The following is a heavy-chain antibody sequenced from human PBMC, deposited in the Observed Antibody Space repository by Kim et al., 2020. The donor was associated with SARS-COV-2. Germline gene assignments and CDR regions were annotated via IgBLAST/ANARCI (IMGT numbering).Heavy chain of an antibody. J-gene: IGHJ3*02. D-gene: IGHD6-13*01. V-gene: IGHV3-64*01. CDR3: ARGHRSSWFDDFDI. CDR1: GFTFSSYA. CDR2: ISSNGGST. Sequence: GGSLRLSCAASGFTFSSYAMHWVRQAPGKGLEYVSAISSNGGSTYYANSVKGRFTISTDNSKNTLYLQMGSLRAEDMAVYYCARGHRSSWFDDFDIWGQGTMVTVSS.